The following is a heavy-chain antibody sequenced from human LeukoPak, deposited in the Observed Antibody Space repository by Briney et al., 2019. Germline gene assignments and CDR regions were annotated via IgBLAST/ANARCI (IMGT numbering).Heavy chain of an antibody. V-gene: IGHV3-21*01. CDR1: GFTFSSYS. J-gene: IGHJ6*02. CDR3: ARAEEDVDTAMVTSYYYGMDV. D-gene: IGHD5-18*01. Sequence: GGSLRLSCAASGFTFSSYSMNWVRQAPGKGLEWVSSISSSSSYIYYADSVKGRFTISRDNAKNSLYLQMNSLRAEDTAVYYCARAEEDVDTAMVTSYYYGMDVWGQGTTVTVSS. CDR2: ISSSSSYI.